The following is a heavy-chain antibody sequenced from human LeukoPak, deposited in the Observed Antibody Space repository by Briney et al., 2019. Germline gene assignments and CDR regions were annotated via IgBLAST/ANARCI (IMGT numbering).Heavy chain of an antibody. CDR3: ARDRSAPTYNWFDP. V-gene: IGHV4-4*07. CDR2: IYISGST. CDR1: GGSISSYY. Sequence: PSETLSLTCTVSGGSISSYYWSWIRQPAGKGLEWIGRIYISGSTNYNPSLKSRVTMSVDTSKNQFSLKLSSVTAADTAVYYCARDRSAPTYNWFDPWGQGTLVTVSS. D-gene: IGHD2-15*01. J-gene: IGHJ5*02.